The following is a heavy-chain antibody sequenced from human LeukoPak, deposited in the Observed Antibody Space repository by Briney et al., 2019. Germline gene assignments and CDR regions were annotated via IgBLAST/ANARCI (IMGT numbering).Heavy chain of an antibody. Sequence: ASVKVSCKASGYTFTSYGISWVRQAPGQGLEWMGWISAYNGNTNYAQKLQGRVTMTRDTSTSTVYMELSSLRSEDTAVYYCASMGDYYDSSGYHDYWGQGTLVTVSS. D-gene: IGHD3-22*01. V-gene: IGHV1-18*01. J-gene: IGHJ4*02. CDR2: ISAYNGNT. CDR1: GYTFTSYG. CDR3: ASMGDYYDSSGYHDY.